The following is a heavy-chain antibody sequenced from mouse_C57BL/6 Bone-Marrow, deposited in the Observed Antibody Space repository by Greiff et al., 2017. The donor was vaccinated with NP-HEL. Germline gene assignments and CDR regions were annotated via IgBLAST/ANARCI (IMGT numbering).Heavy chain of an antibody. CDR2: IDPENGDT. V-gene: IGHV14-4*01. Sequence: VQLQQSGAELVRPGASVKLSCTASGFNIKDDYMHWVKQRSEQGLEWIGWIDPENGDTEYASKFQGKATITADTSSNTAYLQLSSLTSEDTAVYYCTTWLRRPRDYWGQGTTLTVSS. D-gene: IGHD2-2*01. CDR1: GFNIKDDY. CDR3: TTWLRRPRDY. J-gene: IGHJ2*01.